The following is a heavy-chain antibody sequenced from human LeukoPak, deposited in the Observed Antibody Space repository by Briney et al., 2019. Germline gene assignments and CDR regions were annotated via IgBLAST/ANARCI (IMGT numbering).Heavy chain of an antibody. CDR3: ARHGPYCSSTSCYFIV. V-gene: IGHV4-34*01. D-gene: IGHD2-2*01. CDR1: GGSFSGYY. CDR2: INHSGST. Sequence: SETLSLTCAVYGGSFSGYYWSWIRQPPGKGLEWIGEINHSGSTNYNPSLKSRVTISVDTSKNQFSLKLSSVTAADTAVYYCARHGPYCSSTSCYFIVWGQGTLVTVSS. J-gene: IGHJ4*02.